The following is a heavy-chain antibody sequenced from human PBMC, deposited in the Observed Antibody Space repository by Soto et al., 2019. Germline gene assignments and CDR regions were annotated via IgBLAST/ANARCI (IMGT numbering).Heavy chain of an antibody. D-gene: IGHD2-8*01. CDR2: TYYRSKWFN. CDR3: AREFTKAYWFDP. CDR1: GDSVSSDSAA. Sequence: PSQTLSLTCAISGDSVSSDSAAWNWIRQSPSRGLEWLGRTYYRSKWFNDYAVSVKSRITINPDTSKNQFSLQLNSVTPEDTAMYYCAREFTKAYWFDPWGQGTLVTASS. V-gene: IGHV6-1*01. J-gene: IGHJ5*02.